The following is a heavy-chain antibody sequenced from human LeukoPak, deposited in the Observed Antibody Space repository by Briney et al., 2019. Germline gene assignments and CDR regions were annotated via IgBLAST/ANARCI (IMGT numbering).Heavy chain of an antibody. D-gene: IGHD2-8*01. CDR2: INSDGSST. CDR3: ARVRYCTNGVCYTNFDY. Sequence: GGSLRLSCAASGFTFSSYWVHWVRQAPGKGLVWVSRINSDGSSTSYADSVKGRFTISRDNAKNTLYLQMNSLRVEDTAVYYCARVRYCTNGVCYTNFDYWGQGTLVTVSS. V-gene: IGHV3-74*01. J-gene: IGHJ4*02. CDR1: GFTFSSYW.